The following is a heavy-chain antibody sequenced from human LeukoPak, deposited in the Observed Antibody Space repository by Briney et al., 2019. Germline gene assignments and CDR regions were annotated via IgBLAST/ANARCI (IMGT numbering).Heavy chain of an antibody. CDR2: IKQDGSEK. Sequence: GGSLRLSCEVTGFIFSSYWMSWVRQAPGKGPEWVAHIKQDGSEKDYVDSVKGRFTISRDNGKNSLYLQMNSLRAEDTAVYYCGRGSRISDYWGQGTQVTVSS. V-gene: IGHV3-7*01. CDR1: GFIFSSYW. J-gene: IGHJ4*02. CDR3: GRGSRISDY. D-gene: IGHD2-15*01.